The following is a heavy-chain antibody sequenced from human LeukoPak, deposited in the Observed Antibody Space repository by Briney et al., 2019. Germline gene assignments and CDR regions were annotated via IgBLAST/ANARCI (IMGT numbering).Heavy chain of an antibody. V-gene: IGHV5-51*01. CDR2: IYPGDSDT. D-gene: IGHD6-13*01. Sequence: GESLKISCKGSGYSFTSYWIGWVRQMPGKGLEWMGIIYPGDSDTRYSPSFQGQVTISADKSISTAYLQWSSLKASDTAMYYCATTEAAAGGGYYFDYWGQGTLVTVSS. CDR3: ATTEAAAGGGYYFDY. J-gene: IGHJ4*02. CDR1: GYSFTSYW.